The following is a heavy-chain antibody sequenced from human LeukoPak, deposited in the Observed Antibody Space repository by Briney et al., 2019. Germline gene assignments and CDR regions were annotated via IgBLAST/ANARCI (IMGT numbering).Heavy chain of an antibody. Sequence: KPSETLSLTCAVYGGSFSGYYWSWIRQPPGKGLEWIGEINHSGSTNYNPSLKSRVTISVDTSKNQFSLKLSSVTAADTAVYYCARDRVCSYDSSDNCLRGFDYWGQGTLVTVSS. D-gene: IGHD3-22*01. CDR3: ARDRVCSYDSSDNCLRGFDY. V-gene: IGHV4-34*01. CDR1: GGSFSGYY. CDR2: INHSGST. J-gene: IGHJ4*02.